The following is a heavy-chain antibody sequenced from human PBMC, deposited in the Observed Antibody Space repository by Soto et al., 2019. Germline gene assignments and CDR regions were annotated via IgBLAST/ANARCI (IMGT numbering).Heavy chain of an antibody. J-gene: IGHJ4*02. V-gene: IGHV4-34*01. CDR2: INHSGNT. Sequence: SETLSLTCAVHGESFSGYYWSWIRQPPGKGQEWIGEINHSGNTNYNPSLKSRLTMSVDTSKNQISLKVKSVTAADTAVYYCAGNIVATISAFDKWGQGTLVTVSS. D-gene: IGHD5-12*01. CDR1: GESFSGYY. CDR3: AGNIVATISAFDK.